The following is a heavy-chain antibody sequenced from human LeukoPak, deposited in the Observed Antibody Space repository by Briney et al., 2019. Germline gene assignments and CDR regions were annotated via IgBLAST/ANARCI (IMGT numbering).Heavy chain of an antibody. Sequence: SETLSLTCTVSGGSISSNTYYWGWIRQPPGKDLEWIGSVYSSGNTYYKPSLKSRVTISVDTSKNQFSLKLSSVTAADTAVYYCVRVCSSDSCLLDYWGQGTLVTVSS. CDR3: VRVCSSDSCLLDY. J-gene: IGHJ4*02. CDR2: VYSSGNT. D-gene: IGHD2-15*01. V-gene: IGHV4-39*01. CDR1: GGSISSNTYY.